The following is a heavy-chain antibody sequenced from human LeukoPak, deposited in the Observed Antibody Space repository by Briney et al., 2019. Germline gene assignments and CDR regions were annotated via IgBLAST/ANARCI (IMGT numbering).Heavy chain of an antibody. CDR3: ARDQGGGTSY. J-gene: IGHJ4*02. CDR2: ISGSGGST. V-gene: IGHV3-23*01. CDR1: GFTFSSYE. D-gene: IGHD1-26*01. Sequence: PGGSLRLSCAASGFTFSSYEMNWVRQAPGKGLEWVSAISGSGGSTYYADSVKGRFTISRDNAKNSLYLQMDSLRAEDTAVYYCARDQGGGTSYWGQGTLVTVSS.